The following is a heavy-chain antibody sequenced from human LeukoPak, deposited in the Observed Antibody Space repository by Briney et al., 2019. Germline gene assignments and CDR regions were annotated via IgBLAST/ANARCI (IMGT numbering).Heavy chain of an antibody. CDR2: ISGSGGGT. Sequence: GGSLRLSCAVSGISLSNYGMSWVRQAPGKGLEWVAGISGSGGGTNYADSVKGRFTISRDNPKNTLFLQMNRLRAEDTAVYFCAKRAVVIRVILVGFHKEAYYFDSWGQGALVTVSS. V-gene: IGHV3-23*01. D-gene: IGHD3-22*01. CDR3: AKRAVVIRVILVGFHKEAYYFDS. J-gene: IGHJ4*02. CDR1: GISLSNYG.